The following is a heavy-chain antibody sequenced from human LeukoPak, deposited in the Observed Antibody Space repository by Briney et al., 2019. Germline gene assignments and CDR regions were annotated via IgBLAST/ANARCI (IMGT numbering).Heavy chain of an antibody. J-gene: IGHJ6*03. CDR3: AKRGEITSLDYYYMGV. D-gene: IGHD2-2*01. V-gene: IGHV3-21*01. Sequence: GGSLRLSCAASGFTFSSYSMNWVRQAPGKGLEWVSSISSSSSYIYYADSVKGRFTISRDNSKDTLYLQMNSLRAGDTAVYYCAKRGEITSLDYYYMGVWGKGTTVTMSS. CDR2: ISSSSSYI. CDR1: GFTFSSYS.